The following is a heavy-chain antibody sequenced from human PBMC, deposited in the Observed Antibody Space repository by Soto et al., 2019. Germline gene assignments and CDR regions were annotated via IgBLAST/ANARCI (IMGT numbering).Heavy chain of an antibody. Sequence: SETLSLTCTVSGGSISSGGYYWSWIRQHPGKGLEWIGYIYYSGSTYYNPSLKSRVTISVDTSKNQFSLKLSSVTAADTAVYYCARVPTVTTHYYYYGMDVWGQGTTVTVSS. V-gene: IGHV4-31*03. J-gene: IGHJ6*02. CDR2: IYYSGST. D-gene: IGHD4-17*01. CDR1: GGSISSGGYY. CDR3: ARVPTVTTHYYYYGMDV.